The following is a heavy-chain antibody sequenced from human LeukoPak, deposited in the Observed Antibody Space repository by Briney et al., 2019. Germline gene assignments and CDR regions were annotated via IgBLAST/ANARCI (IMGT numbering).Heavy chain of an antibody. J-gene: IGHJ4*02. CDR3: ARDGSEEWPIGY. Sequence: GRSLRLSCAASGFTFSSYAMHWVRQAPGKGLEWVANIKYDGSEKNYVDSVKGRFTISRDNAKNSLYLQMNSLRADDTAVYYCARDGSEEWPIGYWGQGTLVTVSS. D-gene: IGHD3-10*01. CDR1: GFTFSSYA. CDR2: IKYDGSEK. V-gene: IGHV3-7*01.